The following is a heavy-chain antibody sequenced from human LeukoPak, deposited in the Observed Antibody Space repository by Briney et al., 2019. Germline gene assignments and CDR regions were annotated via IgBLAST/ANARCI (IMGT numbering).Heavy chain of an antibody. J-gene: IGHJ5*02. Sequence: GGSLRLSCAASGFTFSSYWMHWVRQAPGKGLVWVSLINTDGSSTNYADSVRGRFTISRDNSKNTLYLQMNSLRAEDTAVYYCAKGSWARGDCYLSWGQGTLVTVSS. D-gene: IGHD2-21*02. CDR2: INTDGSST. CDR1: GFTFSSYW. CDR3: AKGSWARGDCYLS. V-gene: IGHV3-74*01.